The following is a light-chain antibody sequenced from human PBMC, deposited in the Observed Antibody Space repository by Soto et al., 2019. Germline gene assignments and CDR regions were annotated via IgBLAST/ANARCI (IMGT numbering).Light chain of an antibody. J-gene: IGKJ1*01. CDR2: GAS. Sequence: IGLTQSPGTLSLSPGERATLSCSASQSVSSSYLAWYQQKPGQAPRLLIYGASSRATGIPDRFTGSGSGTDFTLTISRLEPEDFAVFYCHQYGSSPQTFGQGTKVDIK. CDR3: HQYGSSPQT. V-gene: IGKV3-20*01. CDR1: QSVSSSY.